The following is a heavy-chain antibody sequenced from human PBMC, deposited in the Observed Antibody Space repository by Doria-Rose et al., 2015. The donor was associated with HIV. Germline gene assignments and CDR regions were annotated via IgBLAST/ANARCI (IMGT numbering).Heavy chain of an antibody. V-gene: IGHV2-26*01. CDR2: IFSDDAR. CDR3: ARIRSSRCYHKDYFDF. J-gene: IGHJ4*02. D-gene: IGHD6-13*01. Sequence: QIALKESGPVLVKPTETLTLTCTVSGVSLSSPGMGVSWIRQPPGKALEWLANIFSDDARSYTTSLKSRLTISRGTPKSQVVLTMTDRDPVDTATYYCARIRSSRCYHKDYFDFWGQGTLVIVSA. CDR1: GVSLSSPGMG.